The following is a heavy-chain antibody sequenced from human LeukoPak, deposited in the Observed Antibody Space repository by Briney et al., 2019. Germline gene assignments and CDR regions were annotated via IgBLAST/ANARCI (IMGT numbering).Heavy chain of an antibody. CDR1: GGSIGSYY. V-gene: IGHV4-59*01. D-gene: IGHD1-26*01. Sequence: SETLSLTCTVSGGSIGSYYWSWIRQPPGKGLEWIGYIYYSGSTNYNPSLKSRVTISVDTSKNQFSLKLSSVTAADTAVYYCARVGMTAFDYWGQGTLVTVSS. J-gene: IGHJ4*02. CDR2: IYYSGST. CDR3: ARVGMTAFDY.